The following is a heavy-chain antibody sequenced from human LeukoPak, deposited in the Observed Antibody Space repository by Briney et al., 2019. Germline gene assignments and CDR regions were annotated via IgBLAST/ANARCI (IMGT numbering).Heavy chain of an antibody. CDR3: AKDGMDV. CDR1: GFTFDDYA. Sequence: PGRSLRLSCAASGFTFDDYAMHWVRQAPGKGLEWVSGISWNSGSIGYADSVKGRFTISRDNAKNSLYLQMNSLRAEDTALNYCAKDGMDVWGQGTTVTVSS. CDR2: ISWNSGSI. V-gene: IGHV3-9*01. J-gene: IGHJ6*02.